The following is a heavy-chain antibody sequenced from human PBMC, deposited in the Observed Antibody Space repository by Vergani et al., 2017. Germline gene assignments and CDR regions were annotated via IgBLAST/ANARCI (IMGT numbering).Heavy chain of an antibody. CDR2: INPNSGGT. CDR3: ARPIVVVPAASRNYYYGMDV. CDR1: GYTFTGYY. J-gene: IGHJ6*02. D-gene: IGHD2-2*01. Sequence: QVQLVQSGAEVKKPGASVKVSCKASGYTFTGYYMHWVRQAPGQGLEWMGWINPNSGGTNYAQKFQGRVTMTRDTSISTAYMELSRLRSDDTAVYYCARPIVVVPAASRNYYYGMDVWSQGTTVTVSS. V-gene: IGHV1-2*02.